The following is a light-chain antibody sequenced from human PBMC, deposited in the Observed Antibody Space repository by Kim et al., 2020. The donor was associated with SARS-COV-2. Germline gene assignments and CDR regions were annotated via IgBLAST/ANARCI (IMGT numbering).Light chain of an antibody. J-gene: IGKJ1*01. CDR1: QSATTN. CDR2: GAY. CDR3: QQYSDWWT. Sequence: VSPGERPTPPCRASQSATTNLAWYQQKPGQPPRLLIYGAYIRATGTPDRFSGSGSGTEFTLTISSLHSEDFAVYYCQQYSDWWTFGQGTKVDIK. V-gene: IGKV3-15*01.